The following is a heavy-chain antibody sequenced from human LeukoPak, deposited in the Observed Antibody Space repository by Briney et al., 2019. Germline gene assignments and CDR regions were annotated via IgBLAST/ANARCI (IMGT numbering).Heavy chain of an antibody. D-gene: IGHD1-26*01. CDR2: INNNGGST. Sequence: PGGSLRLSCAASGFTLNNYAMSWVRQAPGKGLEWVSIINNNGGSTYYADSVKGRFTISRDLSKNTLYLQMNSLRAEDTALYYCARKYSGTNPFDYWGQGTLVTVSS. J-gene: IGHJ4*02. V-gene: IGHV3-23*01. CDR3: ARKYSGTNPFDY. CDR1: GFTLNNYA.